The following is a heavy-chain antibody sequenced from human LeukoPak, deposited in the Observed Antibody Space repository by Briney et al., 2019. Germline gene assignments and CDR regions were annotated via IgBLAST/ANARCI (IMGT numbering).Heavy chain of an antibody. D-gene: IGHD3-3*01. J-gene: IGHJ4*02. V-gene: IGHV3-48*01. CDR2: ISSSSNTI. CDR3: ARDGYDFWSGYPTTVDF. CDR1: GFTFSTYA. Sequence: GGSLRLSCAASGFTFSTYAMNWVRQAPGKGLEWVSYISSSSNTIYYADSVQGRFSISRDNANNSLYLQMKSLRAEDTAVYYCARDGYDFWSGYPTTVDFWGQGTLVTVSS.